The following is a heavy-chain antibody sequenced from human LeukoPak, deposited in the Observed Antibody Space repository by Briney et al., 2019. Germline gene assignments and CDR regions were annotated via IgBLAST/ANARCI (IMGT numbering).Heavy chain of an antibody. CDR1: GGTFSSYA. D-gene: IGHD3-10*01. CDR3: ARDPRRGSGRPTNWFDP. CDR2: IIPILGIA. V-gene: IGHV1-69*04. Sequence: SVKVSCKTSGGTFSSYAISWVRQAPGQGLEWMGRIIPILGIANYAQKFQGRVTITADKSTSTAYMELSSLRSEDTAAYYCARDPRRGSGRPTNWFDPWGQGTLVTVSS. J-gene: IGHJ5*02.